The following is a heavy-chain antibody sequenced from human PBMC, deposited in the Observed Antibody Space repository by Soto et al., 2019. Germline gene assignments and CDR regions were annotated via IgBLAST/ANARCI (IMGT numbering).Heavy chain of an antibody. Sequence: SETLSLTCTVSGGSISSYYWSWIRQPPGKGLEWIGYIYYSGSTNYNPSLKSRVTISVDTSKNQFSLKLSSVTAADTAVYYCARFYVWDLYYYYYGMDVWGQGTTVTVSS. V-gene: IGHV4-59*01. CDR2: IYYSGST. J-gene: IGHJ6*02. CDR3: ARFYVWDLYYYYYGMDV. D-gene: IGHD3-16*01. CDR1: GGSISSYY.